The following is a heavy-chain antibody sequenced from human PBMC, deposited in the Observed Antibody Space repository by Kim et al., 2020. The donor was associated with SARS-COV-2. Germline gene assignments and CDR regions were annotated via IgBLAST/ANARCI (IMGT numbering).Heavy chain of an antibody. J-gene: IGHJ4*02. D-gene: IGHD2-8*02. V-gene: IGHV1-8*01. Sequence: NTGYAQKFQGRVTMTRNTSISTAYMELSSLRSEDTAVYYCASTGGSRRPDYWGQGTLVTVSS. CDR2: NT. CDR3: ASTGGSRRPDY.